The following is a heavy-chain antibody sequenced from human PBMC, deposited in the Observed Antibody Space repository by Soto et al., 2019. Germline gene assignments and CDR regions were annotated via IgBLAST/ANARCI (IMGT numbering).Heavy chain of an antibody. CDR1: GFTFSNAW. Sequence: EVQLVESGGGLVKPGGSLRLSCAASGFTFSNAWMSWVRQAPGKGLEWVGRIKSKTDGGTTDYAAPVKGRFTISRDDSKNTLYLQMNSLNTEDTAVYYCTTALEVTTVTTPRNSYYYYGIDVWGQGTTVTVSS. J-gene: IGHJ6*02. CDR2: IKSKTDGGTT. CDR3: TTALEVTTVTTPRNSYYYYGIDV. V-gene: IGHV3-15*01. D-gene: IGHD4-17*01.